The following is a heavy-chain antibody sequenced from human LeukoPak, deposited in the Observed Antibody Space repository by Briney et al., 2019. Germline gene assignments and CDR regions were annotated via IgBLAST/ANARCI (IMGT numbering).Heavy chain of an antibody. Sequence: ASETLSLTCTVSGGSISSYYWSWIRQPPGKGLEWIGYIYYSGSTNYNPSLKSRVTISVDTSKNQFSLRLSSVTAADTAIYYCASDYFNRTGYYGFIYWGQGSLVTISS. V-gene: IGHV4-59*12. D-gene: IGHD3-22*01. CDR3: ASDYFNRTGYYGFIY. J-gene: IGHJ4*02. CDR2: IYYSGST. CDR1: GGSISSYY.